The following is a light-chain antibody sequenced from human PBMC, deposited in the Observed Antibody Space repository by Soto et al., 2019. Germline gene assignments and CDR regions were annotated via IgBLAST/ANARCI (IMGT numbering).Light chain of an antibody. CDR3: QKHNSAPYT. CDR1: QGISNY. V-gene: IGKV1-27*01. Sequence: DIQMTQSPSSLSASVGDRVTITCRASQGISNYLAWYQQKPGKVPKLLIYTASTLQSGVPSRFSGSGSATDFTLTISSLQPEDAAIYYFQKHNSAPYTFGQGTKLEIK. J-gene: IGKJ2*01. CDR2: TAS.